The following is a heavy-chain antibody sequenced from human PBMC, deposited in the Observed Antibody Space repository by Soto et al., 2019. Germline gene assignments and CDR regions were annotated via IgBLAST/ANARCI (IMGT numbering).Heavy chain of an antibody. D-gene: IGHD3-22*01. V-gene: IGHV3-23*01. Sequence: GGSLRLSCAASGFTFSSYAMSWVRQAPGKGLEWVSAIISGSGGSTYYADSVKGRFTVSRDYSKNTLFLQMNSLRAEDTAVYYCARFDSRGYPRAAFDYWGQGTLVTVSS. CDR3: ARFDSRGYPRAAFDY. J-gene: IGHJ4*02. CDR1: GFTFSSYA. CDR2: IISGSGGST.